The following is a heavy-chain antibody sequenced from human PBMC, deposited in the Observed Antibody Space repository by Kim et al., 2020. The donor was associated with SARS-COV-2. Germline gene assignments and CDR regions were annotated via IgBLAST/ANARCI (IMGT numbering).Heavy chain of an antibody. J-gene: IGHJ6*02. CDR1: GFTFSSCA. V-gene: IGHV3-30-3*01. CDR3: ARDPWSSHRGVTYSYYSMDV. D-gene: IGHD3-10*01. CDR2: ISYDGSNK. Sequence: GGSLRLSCAASGFTFSSCAMHWVRQAPGKGLEWVAVISYDGSNKNYADSVKGRFTISRDNSKNTLYLQMNSLRAEDTALYYCARDPWSSHRGVTYSYYSMDVWGQGTTVTVSS.